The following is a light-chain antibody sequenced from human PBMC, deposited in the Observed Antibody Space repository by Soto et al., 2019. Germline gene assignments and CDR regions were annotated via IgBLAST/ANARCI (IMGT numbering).Light chain of an antibody. V-gene: IGKV1-5*03. J-gene: IGKJ1*01. Sequence: GNRVTITCRASQSISGSLAWYQQKPGKVPKLLMYEASNLKSGVPSRFSGSGSGTEYTLTISSLQPDDFASYYCQQYNGYWTFGQGTRVEIK. CDR1: QSISGS. CDR2: EAS. CDR3: QQYNGYWT.